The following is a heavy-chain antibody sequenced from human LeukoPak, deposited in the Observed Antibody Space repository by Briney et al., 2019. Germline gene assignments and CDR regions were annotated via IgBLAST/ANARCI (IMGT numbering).Heavy chain of an antibody. V-gene: IGHV4-39*07. CDR2: IYYSGST. CDR3: ARDLYGSSDAFDI. Sequence: PSETLSLTCTVSGGSISSSSYYWGWIRQPPGKGLEWIGSIYYSGSTYYNPSLKSRVTISVDTSKNQFSLKLSSVTAADTAVYYCARDLYGSSDAFDIWGQGTMVTVSS. CDR1: GGSISSSSYY. D-gene: IGHD2-8*01. J-gene: IGHJ3*02.